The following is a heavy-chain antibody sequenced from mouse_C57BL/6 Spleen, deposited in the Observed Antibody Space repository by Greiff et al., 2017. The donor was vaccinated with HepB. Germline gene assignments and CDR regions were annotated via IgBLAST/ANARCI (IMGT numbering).Heavy chain of an antibody. CDR2: INPNNGGT. CDR1: GYTFTDYY. J-gene: IGHJ3*01. V-gene: IGHV1-26*01. Sequence: VQLQQSGPELVKPGASVKISCKASGYTFTDYYMNWVKQSHGKSLEWIGDINPNNGGTSYNQKFKGKATLTVDKSSSTAYMELRSLTSEDSAVYYCARRGGLLRSPGFAYWGQGTLVTVSA. CDR3: ARRGGLLRSPGFAY. D-gene: IGHD2-3*01.